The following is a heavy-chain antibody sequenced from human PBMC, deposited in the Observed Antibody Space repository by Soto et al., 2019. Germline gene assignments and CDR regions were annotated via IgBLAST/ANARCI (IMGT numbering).Heavy chain of an antibody. CDR3: AREPLGYCSGGSCFYFVY. CDR2: ISSSSSTI. J-gene: IGHJ4*02. D-gene: IGHD2-15*01. Sequence: EVQLVESGGGLVQPRGSLRLSCAASGFTFSSYSMNWVRQAPGKGLEWVSYISSSSSTIYYADSVKGRFTISRDNAKNSLYLQMNSLRAEDTAVYYCAREPLGYCSGGSCFYFVYWGQGTLVTVSS. V-gene: IGHV3-48*01. CDR1: GFTFSSYS.